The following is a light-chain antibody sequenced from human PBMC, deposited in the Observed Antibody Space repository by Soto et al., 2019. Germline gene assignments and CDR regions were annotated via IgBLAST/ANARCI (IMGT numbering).Light chain of an antibody. Sequence: DIQMTQSPSSLSASVEDRVIITCRASQSISNHLNWYQQKPGKAPKLLIYDVSTLDSGVPSRFSGSAPGTEFTLTISSLESDDFATYYCQQYHRYSTFGQGTKVDIK. CDR3: QQYHRYST. J-gene: IGKJ1*01. CDR1: QSISNH. V-gene: IGKV1-5*01. CDR2: DVS.